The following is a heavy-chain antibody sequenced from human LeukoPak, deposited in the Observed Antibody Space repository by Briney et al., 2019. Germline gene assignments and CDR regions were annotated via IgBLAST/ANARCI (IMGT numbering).Heavy chain of an antibody. CDR1: GFTFGTYE. Sequence: PGGSLRLSCAASGFTFGTYEINWVRQAPGKGLEWISYISSSANTIYYADSVKGRFTISRDNAKHSLYLQMNSLRAEDTAVYYCATRSGWTFDYWGQGTLVTVSS. J-gene: IGHJ4*02. CDR3: ATRSGWTFDY. CDR2: ISSSANTI. D-gene: IGHD2-15*01. V-gene: IGHV3-48*03.